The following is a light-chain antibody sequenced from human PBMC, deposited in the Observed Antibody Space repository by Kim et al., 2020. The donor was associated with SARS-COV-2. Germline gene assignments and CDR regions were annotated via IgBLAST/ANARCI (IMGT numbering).Light chain of an antibody. V-gene: IGLV3-1*01. CDR1: KLGDKY. J-gene: IGLJ2*01. CDR2: QDT. CDR3: QAWDSRNVV. Sequence: VSPGQTASIACSGDKLGDKYACWYQQKPGQSPVLVIYQDTKRPSGIPERFSGSNSGNTATLIISGTQAMDEADYYCQAWDSRNVVFGGGTQLTVL.